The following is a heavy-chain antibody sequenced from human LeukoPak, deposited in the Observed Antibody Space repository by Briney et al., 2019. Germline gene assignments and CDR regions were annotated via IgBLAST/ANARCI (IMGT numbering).Heavy chain of an antibody. CDR2: ISSSGSTI. V-gene: IGHV3-48*03. CDR3: ARGDIVVVPAAMVRGFGYGMGDY. J-gene: IGHJ4*02. CDR1: GFTFSSYE. D-gene: IGHD2-2*01. Sequence: GGSLRLSCAASGFTFSSYEMNWVRQAPGKGLEWVSYISSSGSTIYYADSVKGRFTISRDNAKNSLYLQMNSLRAEDTAVYYCARGDIVVVPAAMVRGFGYGMGDYWGQGTLVTVSS.